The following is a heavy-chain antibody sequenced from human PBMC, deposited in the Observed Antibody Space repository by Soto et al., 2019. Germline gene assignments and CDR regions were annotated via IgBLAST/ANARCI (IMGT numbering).Heavy chain of an antibody. CDR3: ARDRGVPAANTLYYYYYGMDV. Sequence: GGSLRLSCAASGFTFSSYAMHWVRQAPGKGLEWVAVISYDGSNKYYADSVKGRFTISRDNSKNTLYLQMNSLRAEDTAVYYCARDRGVPAANTLYYYYYGMDVWGQGTTVTVSS. J-gene: IGHJ6*02. V-gene: IGHV3-30-3*01. CDR1: GFTFSSYA. CDR2: ISYDGSNK. D-gene: IGHD2-2*01.